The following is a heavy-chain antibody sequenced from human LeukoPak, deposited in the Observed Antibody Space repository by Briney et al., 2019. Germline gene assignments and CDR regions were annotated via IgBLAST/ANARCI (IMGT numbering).Heavy chain of an antibody. J-gene: IGHJ6*03. D-gene: IGHD1-26*01. CDR1: GFTFSSHA. CDR2: ISGSGGST. V-gene: IGHV3-23*01. CDR3: AKPSGSYYGYYYYYYMDV. Sequence: GGSLRLSCAASGFTFSSHAMSWVRQAPGKGLEWVSAISGSGGSTYYADSVKGRFTISRDNSKNTLYLQMNSLRAEDTAVYYCAKPSGSYYGYYYYYYMDVWGKGTTVTVSS.